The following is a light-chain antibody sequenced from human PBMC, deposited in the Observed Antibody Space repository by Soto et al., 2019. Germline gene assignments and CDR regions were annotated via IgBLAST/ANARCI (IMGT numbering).Light chain of an antibody. Sequence: DTQMTQSPSTLSASVGDRVSITCRASQTISRWLAWYQQKPGRAPKLLIYDASTLESGGPSRFSGSGSETEFTLPISSLQPDDFATYFCHSRAFGQGTRLEIK. J-gene: IGKJ5*01. CDR3: HSRA. CDR2: DAS. CDR1: QTISRW. V-gene: IGKV1-5*01.